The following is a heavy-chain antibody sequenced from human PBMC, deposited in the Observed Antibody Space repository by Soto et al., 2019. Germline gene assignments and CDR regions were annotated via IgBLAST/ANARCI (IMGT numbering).Heavy chain of an antibody. CDR1: GYTFTGYY. V-gene: IGHV1-2*04. CDR3: ARVGIAAAGTREDAFDI. J-gene: IGHJ3*02. CDR2: INPNSGGT. D-gene: IGHD6-13*01. Sequence: VSVKVSCKASGYTFTGYYMHWVRQAPGQGLEWMGWINPNSGGTNYAQKFQGWVTMTRDTSISTAYMELSRLRSDDTAVYYCARVGIAAAGTREDAFDIWGQGTMVTVSS.